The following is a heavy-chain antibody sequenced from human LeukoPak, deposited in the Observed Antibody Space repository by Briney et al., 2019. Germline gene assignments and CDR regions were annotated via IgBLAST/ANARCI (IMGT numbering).Heavy chain of an antibody. J-gene: IGHJ4*02. CDR1: GYTFTSYY. CDR2: INPSGGST. Sequence: ASVKVSCKASGYTFTSYYMHWVRQAPGQGLEWMGIINPSGGSTSYAQKFQGRVTITRDTSTSTVYMALSSLRSEDTAVYYCARALLVRGVPYWGQGTLVTVSS. D-gene: IGHD3-10*01. V-gene: IGHV1-46*01. CDR3: ARALLVRGVPY.